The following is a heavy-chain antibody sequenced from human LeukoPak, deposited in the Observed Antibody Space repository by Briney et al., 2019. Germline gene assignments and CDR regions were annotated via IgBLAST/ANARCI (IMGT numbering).Heavy chain of an antibody. J-gene: IGHJ4*02. CDR1: GYSFTSYW. CDR2: IYPGDSDT. V-gene: IGHV5-51*01. D-gene: IGHD3-22*01. CDR3: ARQGRYYYDSSGFDY. Sequence: GESLKISCKGSGYSFTSYWIGWVRQMPGKGLEWMGIIYPGDSDTGYSPSFQGQVTISADKSISTAYLQWSSLKASDTAMYYCARQGRYYYDSSGFDYWGQGTLVTVSS.